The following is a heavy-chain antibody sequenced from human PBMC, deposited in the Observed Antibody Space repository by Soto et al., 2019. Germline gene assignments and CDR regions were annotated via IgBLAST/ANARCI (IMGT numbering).Heavy chain of an antibody. V-gene: IGHV4-30-4*01. CDR3: ARGSTGNKVDS. CDR2: IYDGGRT. D-gene: IGHD3-9*01. CDR1: GGSISTVDYW. Sequence: SETLYLTCTVSGGSISTVDYWWSWIRQSPDMGLEWIGHIYDGGRTYNNPSLESRVTMSVDTSKSQLSLTLSSVSAADTAVYYCARGSTGNKVDSWGQGTLIT. J-gene: IGHJ4*02.